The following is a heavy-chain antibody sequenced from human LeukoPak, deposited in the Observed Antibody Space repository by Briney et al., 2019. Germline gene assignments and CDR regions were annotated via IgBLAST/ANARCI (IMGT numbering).Heavy chain of an antibody. Sequence: GGSLRLSCAASGFTFSRYWMSWVRQAPGKGLEWVANIKQDGSEKYYVDSVKGRFTISRDNAKNSLYLQMNSLRAEDTALYYCAKAPIGYCSGAYCYPFDYWGQGSLVIVSS. CDR3: AKAPIGYCSGAYCYPFDY. CDR2: IKQDGSEK. D-gene: IGHD2-15*01. CDR1: GFTFSRYW. V-gene: IGHV3-7*03. J-gene: IGHJ4*02.